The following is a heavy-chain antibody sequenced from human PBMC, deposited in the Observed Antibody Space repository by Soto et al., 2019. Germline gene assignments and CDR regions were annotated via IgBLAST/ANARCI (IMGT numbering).Heavy chain of an antibody. CDR3: ARDKGRSPLDY. CDR2: ISSSSRTI. D-gene: IGHD2-15*01. CDR1: GFTFSSYS. Sequence: EVQLVESGGGLVQPGGSLRLSCAASGFTFSSYSMNWARQAPGKGLEWISYISSSSRTIYYPDSVKGRFTISRDNAKNSLYLQMNSLRAGDTAVYYCARDKGRSPLDYWGQGTLVTVSS. V-gene: IGHV3-48*01. J-gene: IGHJ4*02.